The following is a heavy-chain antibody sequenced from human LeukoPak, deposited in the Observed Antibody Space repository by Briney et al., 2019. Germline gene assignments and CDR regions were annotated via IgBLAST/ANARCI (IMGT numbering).Heavy chain of an antibody. CDR3: AKGGDYVWGSYRSV. CDR2: ISGGGT. Sequence: GGSLRLSCAASGYTFSSYAMSWVRQAPGKGLEWVSGISGGGTHYADSVKGRFTISRDNSKNTLYLQMNSLRAEDTAIYYCAKGGDYVWGSYRSVWGQGTLVTVSS. CDR1: GYTFSSYA. D-gene: IGHD3-16*02. J-gene: IGHJ4*02. V-gene: IGHV3-23*01.